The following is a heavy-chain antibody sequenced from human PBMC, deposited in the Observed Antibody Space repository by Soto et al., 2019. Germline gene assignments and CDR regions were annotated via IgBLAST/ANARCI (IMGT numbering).Heavy chain of an antibody. CDR3: AKDRHILTGYGT. CDR1: GFTFSSYA. D-gene: IGHD3-9*01. CDR2: ISGSGGST. V-gene: IGHV3-23*01. Sequence: EVQLLESGGGLVQPGGSLRLSCVASGFTFSSYAMSWVRQAPGKGLEWVSAISGSGGSTYYADSVKGRFTISRDNSKNTLYLQMNSLRAEDTAVYYCAKDRHILTGYGTWGQGTLVTVSS. J-gene: IGHJ5*02.